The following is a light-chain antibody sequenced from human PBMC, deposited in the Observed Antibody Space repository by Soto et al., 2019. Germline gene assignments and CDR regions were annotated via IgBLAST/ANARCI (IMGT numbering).Light chain of an antibody. Sequence: EIVLTQSPGTLSLSPGERATLSCRASQSVSSSYLAWYQQKPGQAPRLLIYGASSRATGIPDRFSGSGSGGYFSVTISTLETAGFAVYYWEQYGCSSSWTFRRGTKVEIK. V-gene: IGKV3-20*01. CDR3: EQYGCSSSWT. CDR2: GAS. CDR1: QSVSSSY. J-gene: IGKJ1*01.